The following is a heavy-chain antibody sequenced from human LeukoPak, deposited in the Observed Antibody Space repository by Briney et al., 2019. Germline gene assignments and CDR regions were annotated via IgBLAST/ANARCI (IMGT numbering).Heavy chain of an antibody. Sequence: PSETLSLTCTVSGGSISSYYWSWIRQPPGKGLEWIGYIYYSGSTNCNPSLKSRVTISVDTSKNQFSLKLSSVTAADTAVYYCARHRPCVWGRYREIDYWGQGTLVTVSS. CDR3: ARHRPCVWGRYREIDY. CDR1: GGSISSYY. CDR2: IYYSGST. V-gene: IGHV4-59*08. J-gene: IGHJ4*02. D-gene: IGHD3-16*02.